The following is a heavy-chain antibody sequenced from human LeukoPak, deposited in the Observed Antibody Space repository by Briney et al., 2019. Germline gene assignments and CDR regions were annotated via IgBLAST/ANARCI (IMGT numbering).Heavy chain of an antibody. CDR2: IRQDGREK. J-gene: IGHJ5*02. CDR1: GFTFNKYW. D-gene: IGHD3-16*01. Sequence: GGSLRLSCATSGFTFNKYWMSWVRQAPGKGLEWVANIRQDGREKYYLDSVRGRFTISRDNARTSVYLQMNSLRADDTAVYYCAKGEGLGLFDPWGQGTLVTVSS. CDR3: AKGEGLGLFDP. V-gene: IGHV3-7*03.